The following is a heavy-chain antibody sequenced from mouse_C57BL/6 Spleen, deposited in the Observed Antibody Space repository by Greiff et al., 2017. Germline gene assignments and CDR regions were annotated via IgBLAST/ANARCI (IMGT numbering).Heavy chain of an antibody. CDR3: DRSWGGGFAY. CDR2: IWCGGST. J-gene: IGHJ3*01. CDR1: GFSLTGYG. Sequence: QVKLKQSGPGLVQPSQSLSITCTVSGFSLTGYGVPWVRQSPGKGLEWLGVIWCGGSTDYNAAFMSRLIISSDNSQSQVFIKMNSVQADDTAIDYWDRSWGGGFAYWGKGTLVTVSA. V-gene: IGHV2-2*01.